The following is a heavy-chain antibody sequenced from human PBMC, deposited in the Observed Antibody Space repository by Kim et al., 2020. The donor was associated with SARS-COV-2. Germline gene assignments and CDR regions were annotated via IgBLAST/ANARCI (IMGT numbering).Heavy chain of an antibody. Sequence: SVKVSCKASGGTFSSYAISWVRQAPGQGLEWMGGIIPIFGTANYAQKFQGRVTITADESTSTAYMELSSLRSEDTAVYYCAGYPTMAIYYYYYMDVWGKGTTVTVSS. CDR2: IIPIFGTA. D-gene: IGHD3-10*01. J-gene: IGHJ6*03. CDR1: GGTFSSYA. CDR3: AGYPTMAIYYYYYMDV. V-gene: IGHV1-69*13.